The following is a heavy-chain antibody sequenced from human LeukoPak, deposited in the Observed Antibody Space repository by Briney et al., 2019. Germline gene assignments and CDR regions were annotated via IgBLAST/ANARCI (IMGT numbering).Heavy chain of an antibody. Sequence: GGSLRLSCAASGFTFNIYWMSWVRQAPGKGLEWVANIKPDGSEKYYVDSVKGRFTISRDNAKNSLYLQMNSLRVEDTAVYYCARDHLQLLWFGESLSCRWFDPWGQGTLVTVSS. D-gene: IGHD3-10*01. CDR1: GFTFNIYW. CDR3: ARDHLQLLWFGESLSCRWFDP. J-gene: IGHJ5*02. CDR2: IKPDGSEK. V-gene: IGHV3-7*01.